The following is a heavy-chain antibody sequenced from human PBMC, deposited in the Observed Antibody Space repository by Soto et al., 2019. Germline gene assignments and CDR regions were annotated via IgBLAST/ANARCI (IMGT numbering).Heavy chain of an antibody. CDR3: AHSRNLITEDAQVGDFDY. J-gene: IGHJ4*02. CDR2: IYWDDDE. Sequence: QITLKESGPTLVKPTQPLTLTCSFSGFSLTTDGVGVGWVRQPPGEALEWLALIYWDDDERYSPSLKTRLTITKAPSKNQVVLIMTNMAPVDTATYYCAHSRNLITEDAQVGDFDYWGQGTLVTVSS. D-gene: IGHD3-10*01. CDR1: GFSLTTDGVG. V-gene: IGHV2-5*02.